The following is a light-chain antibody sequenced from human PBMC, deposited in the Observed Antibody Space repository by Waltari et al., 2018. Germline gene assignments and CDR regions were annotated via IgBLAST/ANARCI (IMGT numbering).Light chain of an antibody. CDR3: QQSYSTPWT. CDR2: AAS. J-gene: IGKJ1*01. Sequence: IQMTQTPNPMSASVGDRVTITCRASQSIRSYLNWYQQKPWKAPKLLIYAASSLQSGVPSRFSGSGSGTDFTLTISSLQPEDFATYYCQQSYSTPWTFGQGTKVEIK. CDR1: QSIRSY. V-gene: IGKV1-39*01.